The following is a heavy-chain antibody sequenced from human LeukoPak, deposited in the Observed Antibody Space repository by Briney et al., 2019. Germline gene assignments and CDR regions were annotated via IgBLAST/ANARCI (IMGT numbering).Heavy chain of an antibody. D-gene: IGHD3-10*01. J-gene: IGHJ5*02. CDR1: GGSISSGSYY. Sequence: PSETLSLTCTVSGGSISSGSYYWSWIRQPAGKGLEWLGRIYTSGSPNYNPSLKGRVTISVDTSKNQFSLKLSSVTAADTAVYYCARDLLPYYFGSGSLDPWGQGTLVTVSS. V-gene: IGHV4-61*02. CDR3: ARDLLPYYFGSGSLDP. CDR2: IYTSGSP.